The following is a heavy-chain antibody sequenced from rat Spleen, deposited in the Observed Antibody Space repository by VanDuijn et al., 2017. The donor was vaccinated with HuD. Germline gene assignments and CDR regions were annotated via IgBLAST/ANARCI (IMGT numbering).Heavy chain of an antibody. Sequence: EVKLVESGGGLVQPGRSLKLSCAASGFTFSDYYMAWVRQAPKKGLEWVASISYEGSGTYYGDSVKGRFTMSRDNTKSTLYLQMNSLRSEDTATYYCARLSGLDYVMDAWGQGASVTVSS. J-gene: IGHJ4*01. CDR2: ISYEGSGT. V-gene: IGHV5-22*01. CDR1: GFTFSDYY. CDR3: ARLSGLDYVMDA. D-gene: IGHD1-4*01.